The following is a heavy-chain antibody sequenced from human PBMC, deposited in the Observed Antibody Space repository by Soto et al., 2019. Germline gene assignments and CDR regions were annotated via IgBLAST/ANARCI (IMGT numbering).Heavy chain of an antibody. CDR3: ARPNSGFDS. J-gene: IGHJ5*01. CDR1: GGYFSGYY. V-gene: IGHV4-34*01. Sequence: SETLSLTCAVYGGYFSGYYWSWIRQPPGKGLEWIGEINHSGSTNYNPSLKSRVTISVDTSKNQFSLKLSSVTAADTAVYYCARPNSGFDSWGQGTLVTVSS. D-gene: IGHD1-26*01. CDR2: INHSGST.